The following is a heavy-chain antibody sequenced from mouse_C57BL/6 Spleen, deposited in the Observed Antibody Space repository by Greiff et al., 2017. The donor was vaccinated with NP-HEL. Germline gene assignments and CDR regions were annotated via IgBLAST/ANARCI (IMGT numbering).Heavy chain of an antibody. CDR3: AKSYYGSRGYYAMDY. V-gene: IGHV5-17*01. CDR2: ISSGSSTI. J-gene: IGHJ4*01. CDR1: GFTFSDYG. Sequence: EVMLVESGGGLVKPGGSLKLSCAASGFTFSDYGMHWVRQAPEKGLEWVAYISSGSSTIYYADTVKGRFTISRDNAKNTLFLQMTSLRSEDTAMYYCAKSYYGSRGYYAMDYWGQGTSVTVSS. D-gene: IGHD1-1*01.